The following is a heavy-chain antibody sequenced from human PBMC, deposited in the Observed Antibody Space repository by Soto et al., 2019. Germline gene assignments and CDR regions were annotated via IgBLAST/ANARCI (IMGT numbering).Heavy chain of an antibody. CDR1: GGSISSSSYY. D-gene: IGHD2-21*01. V-gene: IGHV4-39*01. CDR3: ARGDSLLYYFDY. CDR2: IYYSGST. Sequence: QLQLQESGPGLVKPSETLSLTCTVSGGSISSSSYYWGWIRQPPGKGLEWIGSIYYSGSTYYNPSLKRRVTISVDTSKNQFSLKLSSVTAADTAVYYCARGDSLLYYFDYWGQGTLVTVSS. J-gene: IGHJ4*02.